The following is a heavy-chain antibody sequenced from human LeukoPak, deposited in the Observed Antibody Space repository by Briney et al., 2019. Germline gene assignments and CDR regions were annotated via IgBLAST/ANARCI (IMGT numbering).Heavy chain of an antibody. CDR2: IYPGDSDT. CDR1: GYSFTSYW. CDR3: ARLSTVVAATPTTFDY. Sequence: GESLKISCKGSGYSFTSYWIGWVRQMPGKGLEWMGIIYPGDSDTRHSPSFQGQVTISADKSISTAYLQWSSLKASDTAMYYCARLSTVVAATPTTFDYWGQGTLVTVSS. D-gene: IGHD2-15*01. V-gene: IGHV5-51*01. J-gene: IGHJ4*02.